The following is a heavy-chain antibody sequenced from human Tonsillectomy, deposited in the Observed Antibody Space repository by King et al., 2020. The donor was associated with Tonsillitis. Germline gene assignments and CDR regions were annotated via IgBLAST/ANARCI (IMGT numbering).Heavy chain of an antibody. CDR3: ARATEMVSGAYDI. CDR1: GFTFSSYS. D-gene: IGHD3-10*01. J-gene: IGHJ3*02. CDR2: ISSSSSYI. V-gene: IGHV3-21*01. Sequence: VQLVESGGGLVKPGGSLRLSCAASGFTFSSYSMNWVRQAPGKGLEWVSSISSSSSYIYYADSVKGRFTVSRDNAKNSLYLQMHSLRAEDTAVFYCARATEMVSGAYDIWGQGTMVTVSS.